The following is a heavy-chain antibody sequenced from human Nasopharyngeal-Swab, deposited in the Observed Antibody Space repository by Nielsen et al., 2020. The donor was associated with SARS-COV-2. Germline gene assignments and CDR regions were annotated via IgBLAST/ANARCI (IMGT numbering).Heavy chain of an antibody. Sequence: VRQMPGKGLEWMGVIYPGDSDARYSPSFQGQVTFSAGQSMETAYLHLRSLKASDTGIYYCARHDYDILTSYTYWGQGTPVTVSS. J-gene: IGHJ4*01. D-gene: IGHD3-9*01. V-gene: IGHV5-51*01. CDR2: IYPGDSDA. CDR3: ARHDYDILTSYTY.